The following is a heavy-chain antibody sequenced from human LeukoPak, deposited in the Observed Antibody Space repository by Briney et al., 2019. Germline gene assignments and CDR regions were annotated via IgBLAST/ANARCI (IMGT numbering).Heavy chain of an antibody. CDR2: ISSSSSYI. J-gene: IGHJ4*02. D-gene: IGHD3-3*02. CDR3: ARDNPTLGDYGVHFWDY. CDR1: GFAFSSYT. Sequence: PGGSLRLSCAASGFAFSSYTMNWVRQAPGKGLEWVSSISSSSSYIYYADSVTGRFTISRDNAKNSLYLQMNSLRAEDTAVYYCARDNPTLGDYGVHFWDYWGQGTLVTVSS. V-gene: IGHV3-21*01.